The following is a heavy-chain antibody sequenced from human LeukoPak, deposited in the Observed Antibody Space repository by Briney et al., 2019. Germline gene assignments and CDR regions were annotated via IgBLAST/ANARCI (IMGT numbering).Heavy chain of an antibody. V-gene: IGHV3-30-3*01. D-gene: IGHD3-16*02. CDR3: AKVRLGELSSSFDY. Sequence: AGGSLRLSCAASGFTFSSYAMHWVRQAPGKGLEWVAVISYDGSNKYYADSVKGRFTISRDNSKNTLYLQMNSLRAEDTALYYCAKVRLGELSSSFDYWGQGTLVTVSS. CDR2: ISYDGSNK. CDR1: GFTFSSYA. J-gene: IGHJ4*02.